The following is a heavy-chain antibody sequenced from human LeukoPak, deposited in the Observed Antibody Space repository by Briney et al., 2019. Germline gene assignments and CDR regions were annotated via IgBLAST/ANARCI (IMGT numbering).Heavy chain of an antibody. J-gene: IGHJ6*03. CDR3: ARDFSSGWSYYYYYYMDV. CDR1: GFTFSSYW. CDR2: IKQDGSEK. Sequence: PGGSLRLSCAASGFTFSSYWMSWVRQAPGKGLEWVANIKQDGSEKYYVDSVKGRFTISRDNAKNSLYLQMNSLRAEDTAVYHCARDFSSGWSYYYYYYMDVWGKGTTVTISS. V-gene: IGHV3-7*01. D-gene: IGHD6-19*01.